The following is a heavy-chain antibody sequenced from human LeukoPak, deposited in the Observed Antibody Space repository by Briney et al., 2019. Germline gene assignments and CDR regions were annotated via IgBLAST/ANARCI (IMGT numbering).Heavy chain of an antibody. V-gene: IGHV5-51*01. CDR1: GYTFTSSW. J-gene: IGHJ4*02. Sequence: GESLKIPCRGSGYTFTSSWIGWVRQMPGKGLEWMGILYPGDSDIKYSPSFQGQVTISADKSISTAYLQWSSLKASDTAMYYCARVYGDYEGYWGQGTLVTVSS. D-gene: IGHD4-17*01. CDR2: LYPGDSDI. CDR3: ARVYGDYEGY.